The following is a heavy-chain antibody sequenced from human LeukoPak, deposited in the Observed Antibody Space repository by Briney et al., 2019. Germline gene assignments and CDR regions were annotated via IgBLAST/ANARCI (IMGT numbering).Heavy chain of an antibody. CDR3: ARGGLYYYGSVPRYYYGMDV. CDR1: GFTFSGYW. V-gene: IGHV3-74*01. CDR2: INSDGSST. Sequence: PGGSLRLSCAASGFTFSGYWMHWVRQAPGKGLVWVSRINSDGSSTSYADSVKGRFTISRDNAKNTLYLQMNSLRAEDTAVYYCARGGLYYYGSVPRYYYGMDVWGQGTTVTVSS. J-gene: IGHJ6*02. D-gene: IGHD3-10*01.